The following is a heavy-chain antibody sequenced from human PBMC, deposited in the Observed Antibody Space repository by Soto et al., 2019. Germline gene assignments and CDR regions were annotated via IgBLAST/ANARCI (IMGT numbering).Heavy chain of an antibody. CDR2: IIPIFGTA. V-gene: IGHV1-69*13. CDR3: ARTDAAATYYYYGMDV. J-gene: IGHJ6*02. Sequence: ASLKVSCKASGGTFSSYAVSWVRQAPGQGLEWMGGIIPIFGTANYAQKFQGRVTITADESTSTAYMELSSLRSEDTAVYYCARTDAAATYYYYGMDVWGQGTTVTVSS. D-gene: IGHD6-13*01. CDR1: GGTFSSYA.